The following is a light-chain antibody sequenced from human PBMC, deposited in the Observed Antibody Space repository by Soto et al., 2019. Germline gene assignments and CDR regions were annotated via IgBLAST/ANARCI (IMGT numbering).Light chain of an antibody. J-gene: IGKJ2*01. V-gene: IGKV3-11*01. Sequence: EIVLTQSPATLALSPGERATLSCRASQSVSSYLAWYQQKPGQAPRLLIYDASNRATGIPARFSGSGSGTDLTLTISRLEPEDFSVYYCQQRNHWPPYPFGQGTKLEIQ. CDR1: QSVSSY. CDR3: QQRNHWPPYP. CDR2: DAS.